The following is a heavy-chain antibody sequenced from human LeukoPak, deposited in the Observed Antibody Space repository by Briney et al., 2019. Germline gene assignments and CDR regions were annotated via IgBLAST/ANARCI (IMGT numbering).Heavy chain of an antibody. CDR2: IYYSGST. Sequence: SETLSLTCTVSGDSISSYYWSWIRQPPGKRLEWIGYIYYSGSTNYNPSLKSRVTISVDTSKNQFSLKLTSVTAADTAVYYCARASAGYSSSWYDYWGQGTLVTVSS. CDR1: GDSISSYY. V-gene: IGHV4-59*12. D-gene: IGHD6-13*01. J-gene: IGHJ4*02. CDR3: ARASAGYSSSWYDY.